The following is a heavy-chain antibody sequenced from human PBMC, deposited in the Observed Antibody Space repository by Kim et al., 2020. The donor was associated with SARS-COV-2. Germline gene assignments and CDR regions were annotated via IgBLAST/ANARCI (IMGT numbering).Heavy chain of an antibody. V-gene: IGHV1-2*02. J-gene: IGHJ4*02. Sequence: YVQKFQGRVAMTRDTSISTAYMDLSRLRSDDTAVYYCARTKYGGSYYIDYWGQGTLVTVSS. CDR3: ARTKYGGSYYIDY. D-gene: IGHD1-26*01.